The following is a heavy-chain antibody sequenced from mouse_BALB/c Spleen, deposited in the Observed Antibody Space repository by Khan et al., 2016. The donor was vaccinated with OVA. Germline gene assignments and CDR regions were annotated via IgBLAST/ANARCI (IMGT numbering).Heavy chain of an antibody. V-gene: IGHV5-6*01. Sequence: EVMLVESGGDLVKPGGSLKLSCAASGFTFSTYGMSWVRQTPDKRLEWVATVSTGGSYTYYPDSVKGRFTISRDNAKNTLYLQMSGLKSEDTAILYCTRLAYYYDSEGFAYWGQGTLVTVSA. CDR2: VSTGGSYT. CDR1: GFTFSTYG. D-gene: IGHD1-1*01. J-gene: IGHJ3*01. CDR3: TRLAYYYDSEGFAY.